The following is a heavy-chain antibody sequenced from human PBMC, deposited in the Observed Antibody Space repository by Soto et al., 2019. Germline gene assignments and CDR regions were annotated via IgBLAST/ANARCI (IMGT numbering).Heavy chain of an antibody. CDR2: ISYDGRNK. J-gene: IGHJ4*02. Sequence: PGGSLRLCSAASGLTFRSYGMHSVRPAPGKWLEWVAVISYDGRNKYYADSVKGRFTISRDNSKNTLYLQMNSLRAEDTAVYYCAKEIGGRVVVIRPVDYWGQGTLVTVS. V-gene: IGHV3-30*18. CDR3: AKEIGGRVVVIRPVDY. CDR1: GLTFRSYG. D-gene: IGHD3-22*01.